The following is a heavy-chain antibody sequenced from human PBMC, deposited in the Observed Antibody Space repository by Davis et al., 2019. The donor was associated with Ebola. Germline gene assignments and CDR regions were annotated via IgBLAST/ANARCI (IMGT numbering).Heavy chain of an antibody. CDR1: GFTFSAYS. Sequence: GGSLRLSCAASGFTFSAYSMNWVRQAPGKGLEWVSYISDSSTTIYYADSVKGRFTISRDNAKNSLYLQMNSLRAEDTAVYYCAKSGLSFGVVKYHYGMDVWGKGTTVTVSS. J-gene: IGHJ6*04. D-gene: IGHD3-3*01. CDR3: AKSGLSFGVVKYHYGMDV. CDR2: ISDSSTTI. V-gene: IGHV3-48*01.